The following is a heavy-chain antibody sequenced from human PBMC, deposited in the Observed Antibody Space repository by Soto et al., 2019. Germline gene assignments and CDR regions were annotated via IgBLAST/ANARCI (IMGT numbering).Heavy chain of an antibody. Sequence: GGSLRLSCAASGFPFSSYAMSWVRQAPGKGLEWVSAIRGSGGSTYYADSVKGRFTISRDNSKNTLYLQMNSLRAEDTAVYYCAKAAGGITYYYYYMDVWGKGTTVTVSS. J-gene: IGHJ6*03. V-gene: IGHV3-23*01. CDR2: IRGSGGST. CDR3: AKAAGGITYYYYYMDV. D-gene: IGHD6-13*01. CDR1: GFPFSSYA.